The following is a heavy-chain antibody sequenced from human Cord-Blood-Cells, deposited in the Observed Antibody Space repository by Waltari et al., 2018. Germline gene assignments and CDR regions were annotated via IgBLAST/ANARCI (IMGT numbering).Heavy chain of an antibody. J-gene: IGHJ6*02. Sequence: QVQLVQSGDEVKKPGSSVKVSCKASGGTFSSYAISWVRQAPGQGLEWMGGIIPIFGTANYAQKFQGRVTITADESTSTAYMELSSLRSEDTAVYYCAREPPGIAVAGMEGYYYYYGMDVWGQGTTVTVSS. CDR1: GGTFSSYA. CDR2: IIPIFGTA. CDR3: AREPPGIAVAGMEGYYYYYGMDV. D-gene: IGHD6-19*01. V-gene: IGHV1-69*01.